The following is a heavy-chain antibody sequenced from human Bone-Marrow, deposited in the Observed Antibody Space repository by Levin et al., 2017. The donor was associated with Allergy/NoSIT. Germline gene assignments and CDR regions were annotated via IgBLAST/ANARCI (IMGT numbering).Heavy chain of an antibody. CDR1: GDSISDFY. CDR2: GSYSGST. CDR3: ARNDDFWSGYRTPLGMDV. V-gene: IGHV4-59*08. D-gene: IGHD3-3*01. Sequence: PSETLSLTCTVSGDSISDFYWSWIRQPPGKGLEWIGWGSYSGSTNYNPSLKSRVAISVDPSKNQLSLKVSSVTAADTAVYYCARNDDFWSGYRTPLGMDVWGQGTTVTVSS. J-gene: IGHJ6*02.